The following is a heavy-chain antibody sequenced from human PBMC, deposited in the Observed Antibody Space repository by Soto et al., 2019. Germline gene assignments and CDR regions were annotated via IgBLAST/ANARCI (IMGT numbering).Heavy chain of an antibody. CDR1: GFTFSSYA. D-gene: IGHD3-9*01. Sequence: GGSLRLSCAASGFTFSSYAMSWFRQAPGKGLEWVSAISGSGGSTYYADSVKGRFTISRDNSKNTLYLQMNSLRAEDTAVYYCAKEKRGRVTGYYHWFDPWGKGTLVTVDS. J-gene: IGHJ5*02. V-gene: IGHV3-23*01. CDR2: ISGSGGST. CDR3: AKEKRGRVTGYYHWFDP.